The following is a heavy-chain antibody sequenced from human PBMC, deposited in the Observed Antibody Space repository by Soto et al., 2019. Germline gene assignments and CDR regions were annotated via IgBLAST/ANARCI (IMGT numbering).Heavy chain of an antibody. CDR3: ARRSGWYVNYFDY. CDR2: ISYDGSNK. Sequence: QVQLVESGGGVVQPGRSLRLSCAASGFTFSSYGMHWVRQAPGKGLEWVAVISYDGSNKYYADSVKGRFTISRDNSKNALYLQMNSLRAEDTAVYYCARRSGWYVNYFDYWGQGTLVTVSS. V-gene: IGHV3-30*03. D-gene: IGHD6-13*01. CDR1: GFTFSSYG. J-gene: IGHJ4*02.